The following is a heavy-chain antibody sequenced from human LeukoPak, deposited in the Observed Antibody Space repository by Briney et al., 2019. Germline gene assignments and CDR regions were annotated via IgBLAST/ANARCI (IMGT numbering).Heavy chain of an antibody. D-gene: IGHD1-26*01. CDR1: GFTFSTYA. J-gene: IGHJ4*02. Sequence: GGSLRLSCAASGFTFSTYAMHWVRQAPGKGLEWVSLISWDGGSTYYADSVKGRFTISRDNSKNSLYLQMNSLRAEDTALYYCAKDIALFEKWTLDYWGQGTLVTVSS. CDR2: ISWDGGST. V-gene: IGHV3-43D*03. CDR3: AKDIALFEKWTLDY.